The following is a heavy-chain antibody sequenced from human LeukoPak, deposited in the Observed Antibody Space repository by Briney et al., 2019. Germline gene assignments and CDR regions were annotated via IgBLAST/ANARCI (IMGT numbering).Heavy chain of an antibody. CDR3: ARPRGGYAYYFDY. CDR2: INPNSGVT. J-gene: IGHJ4*02. V-gene: IGHV1-2*06. D-gene: IGHD1-1*01. Sequence: ASVKVSCKASGYTFTGYYMHWVRQAPGQGLEWMGRINPNSGVTNYAQKFQGRVTMTPDTSVSTAYIEMSRLRSAGTAVYFCARPRGGYAYYFDYWGEGTLVTVSS. CDR1: GYTFTGYY.